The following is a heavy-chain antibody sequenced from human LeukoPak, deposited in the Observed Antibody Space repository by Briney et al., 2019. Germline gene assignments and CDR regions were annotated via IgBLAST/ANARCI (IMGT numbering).Heavy chain of an antibody. CDR2: IYYSGST. D-gene: IGHD2-2*01. CDR1: GGSLSSSSYY. Sequence: SQTRSPTSTVYGGSLSSSSYYWGWLRHPPGKGLEGIGRIYYSGSTYYNPSLESRVTISVDTSKNQFTLKLSSVTAADTAVYYCASLVVPAVMFDYWGQGTLVTVSS. V-gene: IGHV4-39*01. CDR3: ASLVVPAVMFDY. J-gene: IGHJ4*02.